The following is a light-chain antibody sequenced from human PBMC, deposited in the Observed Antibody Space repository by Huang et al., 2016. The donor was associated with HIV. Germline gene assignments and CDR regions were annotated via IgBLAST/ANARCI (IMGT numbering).Light chain of an antibody. CDR1: QGLANY. CDR3: QQRGNWQLT. CDR2: DAS. J-gene: IGKJ4*01. V-gene: IGKV3-11*01. Sequence: EIVLTQSPATLSLSPGERATLSCRASQGLANYLAWYQQKPGQAPRLLIYDASNRATGIPARFSGSGSGTDFILTISSLEPEDFAVYYCQQRGNWQLTFGGGTKVEIK.